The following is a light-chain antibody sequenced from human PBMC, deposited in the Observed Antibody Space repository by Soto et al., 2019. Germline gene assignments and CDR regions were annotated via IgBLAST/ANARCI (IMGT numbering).Light chain of an antibody. Sequence: DIPITQSPSSLAASVWDRVSFTFQASQDISKFLNWYQHKPGQAPSLLIYDASKSQFGVPSRFSGSGSGTDFTFTISSLQPEDNATYYCQQYDNRPFTFGPGTKVDI. CDR3: QQYDNRPFT. CDR2: DAS. V-gene: IGKV1-33*01. CDR1: QDISKF. J-gene: IGKJ3*01.